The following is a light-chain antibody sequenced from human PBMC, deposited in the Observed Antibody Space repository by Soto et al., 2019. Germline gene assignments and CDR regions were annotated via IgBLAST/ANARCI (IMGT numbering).Light chain of an antibody. CDR3: QKYSSVPV. V-gene: IGKV1-27*01. CDR1: QDIRHF. CDR2: AAS. J-gene: IGKJ3*01. Sequence: DIQLTQSPTSLSASVGDRGTITCRASQDIRHFVAWSQQKPGKAPKLLIYAASTLQAGVPSRFSGSGCATDFPLIINSLHPEDVATYSCQKYSSVPVFGPGTKVEIK.